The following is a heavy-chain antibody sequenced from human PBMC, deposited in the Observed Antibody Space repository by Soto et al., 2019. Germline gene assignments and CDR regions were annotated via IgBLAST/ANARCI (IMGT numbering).Heavy chain of an antibody. Sequence: SETLSLTCTVSGGSINSGGYYWSWIRLHPGKGLEWIGDIYYSGSTYYNPPLKSRVSISVDMFKNQFSLKLSSVTAADTAVYYCARRTSYLGSGSPNGWFDPWGQGTRVTVPS. CDR3: ARRTSYLGSGSPNGWFDP. J-gene: IGHJ5*02. CDR1: GGSINSGGYY. V-gene: IGHV4-31*03. CDR2: IYYSGST. D-gene: IGHD3-10*01.